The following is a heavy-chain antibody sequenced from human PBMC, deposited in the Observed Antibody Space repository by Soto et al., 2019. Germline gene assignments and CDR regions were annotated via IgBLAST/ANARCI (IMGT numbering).Heavy chain of an antibody. CDR2: INHSGST. J-gene: IGHJ4*02. CDR3: ARGTESYDYIWGSYRSGIIDY. Sequence: SETLSLTCAVYGGSFSGYYWSWIRQPPGKGLEWIGEINHSGSTNCNPSLKSRVTISVDTSKNQFSLKLSYVTAADTAVYYCARGTESYDYIWGSYRSGIIDYWGQGTLVTVSS. V-gene: IGHV4-34*01. CDR1: GGSFSGYY. D-gene: IGHD3-16*02.